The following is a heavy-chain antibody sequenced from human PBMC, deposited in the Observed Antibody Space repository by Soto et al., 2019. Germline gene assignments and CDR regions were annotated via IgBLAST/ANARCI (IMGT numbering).Heavy chain of an antibody. Sequence: GGSLRLSCAASGFTFSSYAMSWVRQAPGKGLEWVSAISGSGGSTYYADSVKGRFTISRDNSKNTLYLQMNSLRAEDTAVYYCAKSRSFGIFGVVLTSFNFDYWGQGTLVTVSS. CDR3: AKSRSFGIFGVVLTSFNFDY. CDR2: ISGSGGST. D-gene: IGHD3-3*01. CDR1: GFTFSSYA. V-gene: IGHV3-23*01. J-gene: IGHJ4*02.